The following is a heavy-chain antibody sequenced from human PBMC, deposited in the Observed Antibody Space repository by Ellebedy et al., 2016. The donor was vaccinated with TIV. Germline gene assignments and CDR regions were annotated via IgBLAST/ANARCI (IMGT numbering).Heavy chain of an antibody. CDR1: GFTFSSYA. D-gene: IGHD1-20*01. CDR3: AKGPHNWNEPY. Sequence: GGSLRLSCAASGFTFSSYAMSWVRQAPGKGLEWVSAIRGSVSTTYYADSVKGRFTISRDKSKNTLFLQMNSLRADDTAVYYCAKGPHNWNEPYWGQGTLVTVPS. CDR2: IRGSVSTT. J-gene: IGHJ4*02. V-gene: IGHV3-23*01.